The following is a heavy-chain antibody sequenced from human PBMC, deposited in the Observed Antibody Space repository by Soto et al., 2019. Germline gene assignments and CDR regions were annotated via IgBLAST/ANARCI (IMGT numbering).Heavy chain of an antibody. CDR2: ISSGGGSP. CDR3: AKGDGRIVPRHFDY. CDR1: GFTFSDYA. Sequence: QPLESGGGLVQPGGSLRLSCAASGFTFSDYAMSWVRQAPGKGLEWVSSISSGGGSPYYADSVKGRFTISRNNSKNTLFLQMNSLRAEDTAVYYCAKGDGRIVPRHFDYWGQGTLVTVSS. V-gene: IGHV3-23*01. D-gene: IGHD1-26*01. J-gene: IGHJ4*02.